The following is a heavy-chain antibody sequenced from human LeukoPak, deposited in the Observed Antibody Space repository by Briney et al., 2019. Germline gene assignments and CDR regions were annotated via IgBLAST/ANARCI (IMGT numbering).Heavy chain of an antibody. CDR3: ARVLRYCSGGNCYSGGLGYMDV. V-gene: IGHV3-11*01. CDR2: ISGSGHDI. J-gene: IGHJ6*03. Sequence: GGSLRLSCAASGFTFSDSYMTWVRQAPGKGVEWVAYISGSGHDINYSDSVKGRFTISRDNAKNSLYLQMSSLRAEDTAVYYCARVLRYCSGGNCYSGGLGYMDVLGKGTTVTISS. D-gene: IGHD2-15*01. CDR1: GFTFSDSY.